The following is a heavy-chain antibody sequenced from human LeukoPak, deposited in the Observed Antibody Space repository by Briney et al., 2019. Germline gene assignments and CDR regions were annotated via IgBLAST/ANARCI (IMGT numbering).Heavy chain of an antibody. V-gene: IGHV4-59*01. Sequence: SETLSLTCTVSGGSISSYYWSWIRQPPGKGLEWIGYIYYSGSTNYNPSLKSRVTISVDTSKNQFSLKLNSVTAADTAVSYCARGGFYDSSDFWSKGTLVTVSS. J-gene: IGHJ4*02. CDR3: ARGGFYDSSDF. CDR2: IYYSGST. D-gene: IGHD3-22*01. CDR1: GGSISSYY.